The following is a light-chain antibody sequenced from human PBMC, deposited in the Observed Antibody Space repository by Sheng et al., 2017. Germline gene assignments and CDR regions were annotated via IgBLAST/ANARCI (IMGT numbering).Light chain of an antibody. Sequence: IVLTQSPVTLSVSSGERATLSCRASQSVSSTYLAWYQQKPGQPPRLLIYDTSSRATGIPDRFSGSGSGTDFTLTISRLEPEDFAVYYCLQYGSSPRTFGPGTKVDIK. V-gene: IGKV3-20*01. J-gene: IGKJ3*01. CDR2: DTS. CDR1: QSVSSTY. CDR3: LQYGSSPRT.